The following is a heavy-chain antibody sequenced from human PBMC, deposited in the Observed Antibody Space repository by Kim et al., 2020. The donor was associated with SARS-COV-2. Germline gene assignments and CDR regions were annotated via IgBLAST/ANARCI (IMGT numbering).Heavy chain of an antibody. CDR2: ISGSGGST. V-gene: IGHV3-23*01. D-gene: IGHD2-2*01. CDR1: GFTFSSYA. Sequence: GGSLRLSCAASGFTFSSYAMSWVRQAPGKGLEWVSAISGSGGSTYYADSVKGRFTISRDNSKNTLYLQMNSLRAEDTAVYYCAKDGEGLPAAILDYWGQGTLVTVSS. J-gene: IGHJ4*02. CDR3: AKDGEGLPAAILDY.